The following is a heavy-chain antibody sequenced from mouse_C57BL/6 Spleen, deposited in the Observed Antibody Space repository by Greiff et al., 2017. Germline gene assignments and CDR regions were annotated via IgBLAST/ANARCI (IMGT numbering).Heavy chain of an antibody. V-gene: IGHV3-6*01. CDR3: AITTVVRYYAMDY. Sequence: ESGPGLVKPSQSLSLTCSVTGYSITSGYYWNWIRQFPGNKLEWMGYISYDGSNNYNPSLKNRISITRDTSKNQFFLKLNSVTTEDTATYYCAITTVVRYYAMDYWGQGTSVTVSS. CDR1: GYSITSGYY. CDR2: ISYDGSN. J-gene: IGHJ4*01. D-gene: IGHD1-1*01.